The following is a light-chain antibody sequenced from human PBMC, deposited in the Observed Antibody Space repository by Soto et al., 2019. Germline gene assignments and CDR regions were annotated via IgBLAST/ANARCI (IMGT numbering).Light chain of an antibody. J-gene: IGKJ1*01. CDR3: LQDYNYPRT. Sequence: AIQMTQSPSSLSASVGDRVTMTCRASQGIRNALGWYQQKPGKAPKLLIYSASSLQSGVPSRFRGSGSGTDFTLTISSLPPEDFATYYCLQDYNYPRTFGQGTKV. V-gene: IGKV1-6*01. CDR2: SAS. CDR1: QGIRNA.